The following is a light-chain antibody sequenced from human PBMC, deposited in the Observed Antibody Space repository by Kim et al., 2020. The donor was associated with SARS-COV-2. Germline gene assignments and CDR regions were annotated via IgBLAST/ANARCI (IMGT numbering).Light chain of an antibody. CDR3: AAWDDSLNGYV. J-gene: IGLJ1*01. CDR2: GNT. Sequence: GKRLPVSFSETPPTLDTTPFTWYTHRPGTAPKLLIFGNTQRPSGVPDRFSGSKSGTSASLAISGLQSEDEADYYCAAWDDSLNGYVFGTGTKVTVL. CDR1: PPTLDTTP. V-gene: IGLV1-44*01.